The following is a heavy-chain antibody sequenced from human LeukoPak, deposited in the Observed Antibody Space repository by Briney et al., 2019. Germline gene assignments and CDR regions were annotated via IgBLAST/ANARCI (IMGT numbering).Heavy chain of an antibody. CDR3: ARVITLETCIQLWITGWFDP. Sequence: SETLSLTCAVYGGSFSGYYWSWIRQPPGKGLEWIGEINHSGSTNYNPSLKSRVTISVDTSKNQFSLKLSSVTAADTAVYYCARVITLETCIQLWITGWFDPWGQGTLVTVSS. CDR2: INHSGST. V-gene: IGHV4-34*01. CDR1: GGSFSGYY. J-gene: IGHJ5*02. D-gene: IGHD5-18*01.